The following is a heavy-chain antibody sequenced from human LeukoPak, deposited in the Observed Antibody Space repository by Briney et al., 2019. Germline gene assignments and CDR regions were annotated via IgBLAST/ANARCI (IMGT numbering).Heavy chain of an antibody. V-gene: IGHV1-18*01. CDR2: ISAYNGNT. CDR3: ARGGPGYCSSTSCLSGPLDY. CDR1: GYTFTSYG. J-gene: IGHJ4*02. Sequence: ASVKVSCKASGYTFTSYGISWVRQAPGQGLEWMGWISAYNGNTNYAQKLQGRVTMTTDTSTSTAYMELKSLRSDDTAVYYCARGGPGYCSSTSCLSGPLDYWGQGTLVTVSS. D-gene: IGHD2-2*01.